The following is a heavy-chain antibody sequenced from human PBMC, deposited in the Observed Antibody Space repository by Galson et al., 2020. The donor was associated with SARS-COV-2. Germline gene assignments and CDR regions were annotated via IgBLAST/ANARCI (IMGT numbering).Heavy chain of an antibody. CDR1: GFTFSSYW. D-gene: IGHD3-10*01. CDR3: ARWFKGFDF. V-gene: IGHV3-74*01. CDR2: INVDGSST. Sequence: GESLKISCAVSGFTFSSYWMHWVRQAPGKGLVWVSQINVDGSSTSYADSVKGRFTISRDNAKNTLDLQVNSLRAEDTAVYYCARWFKGFDFRGQGTLVTVSS. J-gene: IGHJ4*02.